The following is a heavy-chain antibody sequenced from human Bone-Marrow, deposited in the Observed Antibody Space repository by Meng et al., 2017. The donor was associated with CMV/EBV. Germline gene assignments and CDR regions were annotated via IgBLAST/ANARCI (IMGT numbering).Heavy chain of an antibody. Sequence: GESLKISCAASGFTFSSYWMHWVRQAPGKGLVWVSRINSDGSSTSYADSVKGRFTISRDNAKNTLYLQMNSLRAEDTAVYYCARDSQTRYSSGWYLLDGMDVWGQGTTVTVSS. CDR3: ARDSQTRYSSGWYLLDGMDV. V-gene: IGHV3-74*01. D-gene: IGHD6-19*01. CDR2: INSDGSST. J-gene: IGHJ6*02. CDR1: GFTFSSYW.